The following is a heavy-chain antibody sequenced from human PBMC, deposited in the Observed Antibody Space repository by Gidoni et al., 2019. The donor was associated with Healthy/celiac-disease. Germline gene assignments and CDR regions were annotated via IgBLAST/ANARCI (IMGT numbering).Heavy chain of an antibody. V-gene: IGHV4-39*07. CDR1: GGSISSSSYY. J-gene: IGHJ4*02. D-gene: IGHD3-22*01. Sequence: QLQLQESGPGLVKPSETLSLTCTVSGGSISSSSYYWGWIRQPPGKGLEWIESIYYSGSTYYNPSLKSRVTISVDTSKNQFSLKLSSVTAADTAVYYCARDNDSSGYYYDWGQGTLVTVSS. CDR3: ARDNDSSGYYYD. CDR2: IYYSGST.